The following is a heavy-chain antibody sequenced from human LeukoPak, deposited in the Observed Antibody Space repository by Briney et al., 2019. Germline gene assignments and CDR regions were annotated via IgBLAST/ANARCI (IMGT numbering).Heavy chain of an antibody. CDR3: ARDLAAAGTWFDP. V-gene: IGHV3-33*01. J-gene: IGHJ5*02. D-gene: IGHD6-13*01. Sequence: GRSLRLSCAASGFTFSSYGMHCVRQAPGKGLEWVAVIWYDTSNKYYADSVKGRFTISRDNSKNTLYLQMNSLRAEDTAVYYCARDLAAAGTWFDPWGQGTLVTVSS. CDR1: GFTFSSYG. CDR2: IWYDTSNK.